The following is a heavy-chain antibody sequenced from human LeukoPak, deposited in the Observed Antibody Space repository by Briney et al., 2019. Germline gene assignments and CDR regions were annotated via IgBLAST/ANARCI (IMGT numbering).Heavy chain of an antibody. J-gene: IGHJ2*01. V-gene: IGHV1-2*02. D-gene: IGHD2-15*01. CDR1: GYTFTSYG. CDR2: INPNSGGT. CDR3: ARDCYTGDWYFDL. Sequence: GASVKVSCKASGYTFTSYGISWVRQAPGQGLEWMGWINPNSGGTNYAQKFQGRVTMTRDTSISTAYMELSRLRSDDTAVYYCARDCYTGDWYFDLWGRGTLVTVSS.